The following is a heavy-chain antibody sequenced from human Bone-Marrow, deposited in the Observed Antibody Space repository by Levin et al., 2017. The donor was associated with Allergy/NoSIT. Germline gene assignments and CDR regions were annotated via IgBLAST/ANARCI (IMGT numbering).Heavy chain of an antibody. CDR2: IIPIFGTA. CDR3: ARDYCNSTSCYPYDVYIDV. CDR1: GGTFSDYP. V-gene: IGHV1-69*01. J-gene: IGHJ6*03. D-gene: IGHD2-2*01. Sequence: KISCKASGGTFSDYPITWVRQAPGQGLEWMGGIIPIFGTANYAQKFQGRVTITADESTSTAYMELSSLRSEDTAMYYCARDYCNSTSCYPYDVYIDVWGKGTTVTVSS.